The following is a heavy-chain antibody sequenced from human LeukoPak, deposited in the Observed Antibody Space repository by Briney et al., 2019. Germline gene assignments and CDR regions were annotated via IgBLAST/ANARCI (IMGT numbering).Heavy chain of an antibody. J-gene: IGHJ6*03. CDR2: IQYDGSNE. CDR3: AKDRCSNGIGCYYYYMDV. CDR1: GFTFSSYG. V-gene: IGHV3-30*02. Sequence: GGSLRLSCAASGFTFSSYGMRWVRQAPGKGLEWAAYIQYDGSNEQYADSVKGRFSISRDSSKNILYLQMNSLRAEDTAVYYCAKDRCSNGIGCYYYYMDVWGKGTTVTVSS. D-gene: IGHD2-8*01.